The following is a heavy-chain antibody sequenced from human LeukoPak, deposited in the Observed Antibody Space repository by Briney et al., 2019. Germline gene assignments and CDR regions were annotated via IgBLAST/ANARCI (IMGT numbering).Heavy chain of an antibody. V-gene: IGHV3-30*14. D-gene: IGHD2-2*01. J-gene: IGHJ4*02. Sequence: GGSLRLSCTASGITFSTYTMHWVRQAPGKGQEWVTVISHDGNTKHYADSVKGRFTISRDNSKNSLYLQMNSLRAEDTAFYSCARSLPATREPQAIDYWGQGTLVTVSS. CDR2: ISHDGNTK. CDR1: GITFSTYT. CDR3: ARSLPATREPQAIDY.